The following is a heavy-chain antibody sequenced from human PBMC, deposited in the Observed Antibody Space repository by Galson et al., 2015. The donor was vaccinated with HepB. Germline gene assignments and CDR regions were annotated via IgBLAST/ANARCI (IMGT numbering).Heavy chain of an antibody. Sequence: SVKVSCKASGYTFTSYGISWVRQAPGQGLEWMGWISAYNGNTNYAQKLQGRVTMTTDTSTSTAYMELRSLRSDDTAVYYCARDPNVYSSSSWGNWFDPWGQGTLVTVSS. CDR3: ARDPNVYSSSSWGNWFDP. D-gene: IGHD6-6*01. J-gene: IGHJ5*02. CDR2: ISAYNGNT. V-gene: IGHV1-18*01. CDR1: GYTFTSYG.